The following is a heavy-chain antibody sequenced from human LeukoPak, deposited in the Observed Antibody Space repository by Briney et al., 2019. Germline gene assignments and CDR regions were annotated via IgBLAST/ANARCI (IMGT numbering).Heavy chain of an antibody. CDR3: ARDSMHYYGSGSYDAFDI. D-gene: IGHD3-10*01. V-gene: IGHV4-39*07. CDR1: GGSISSSSYY. Sequence: NASETLSLTCTVSGGSISSSSYYWGWIRQPPGKGLEWIGSIYYSGSTYYNPSLKSRVTISVDTSKNQFSLKLSSVTAADTAVYYCARDSMHYYGSGSYDAFDIWGQGTMVTVSS. CDR2: IYYSGST. J-gene: IGHJ3*02.